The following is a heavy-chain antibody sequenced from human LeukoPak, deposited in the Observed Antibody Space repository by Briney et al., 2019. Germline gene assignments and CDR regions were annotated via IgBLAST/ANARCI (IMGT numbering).Heavy chain of an antibody. CDR3: TRVKDTAMVNDY. D-gene: IGHD5-18*01. V-gene: IGHV3-49*04. Sequence: PGGSLRLSCTASGFTFGAYAMSWVRQAPGKGLEWVGFIRSKAYGGTTEYAASVKGRFTISRDDSKSIAYLQMNSLKTEDTAVYYCTRVKDTAMVNDYWGQGTLVTVSS. CDR1: GFTFGAYA. CDR2: IRSKAYGGTT. J-gene: IGHJ4*02.